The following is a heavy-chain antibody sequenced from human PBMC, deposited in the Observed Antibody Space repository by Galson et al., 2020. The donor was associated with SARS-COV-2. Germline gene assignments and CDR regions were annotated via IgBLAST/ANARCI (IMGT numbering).Heavy chain of an antibody. CDR2: ISYDGSNK. V-gene: IGHV3-30*18. Sequence: QLGESLKISCAASGFTFSSYGMHWVRQAPGKGLEWVAVISYDGSNKYYADSVKGRFTISRDNSKNTLYLQMNSLRAEDTAVYYCAKDWRYYDILTGYLTEYYYYYGMDVWGQGTTVTVSS. J-gene: IGHJ6*02. CDR1: GFTFSSYG. CDR3: AKDWRYYDILTGYLTEYYYYYGMDV. D-gene: IGHD3-9*01.